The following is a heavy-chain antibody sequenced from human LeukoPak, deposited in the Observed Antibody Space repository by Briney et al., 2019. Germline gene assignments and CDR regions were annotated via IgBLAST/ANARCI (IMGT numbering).Heavy chain of an antibody. CDR2: IYHSGRT. D-gene: IGHD1-7*01. V-gene: IGHV4-38-2*02. CDR3: TRQGSLGTNDY. J-gene: IGHJ4*02. Sequence: SETLSLTCTVSGYSISSGYYWGWIRQPPGKGLEWIGSIYHSGRTYYNPSLKSRVTISVDTSKNQFSLKLSSVTAADTAVYYCTRQGSLGTNDYWGQGTLVTVSS. CDR1: GYSISSGYY.